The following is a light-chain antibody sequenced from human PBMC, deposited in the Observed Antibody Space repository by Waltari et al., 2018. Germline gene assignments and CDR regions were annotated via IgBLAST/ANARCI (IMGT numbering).Light chain of an antibody. V-gene: IGLV2-14*01. Sequence: QSALTQPASVSGSPGQSITISCTGTSSDVGGYNHVSWYQPHPGKAPKLMIYEVSNRPSGVSNRFSGSKSGNTASLTISGLQAEDEADYYCSSYTSSSTLGVFGGGTKLTVL. CDR1: SSDVGGYNH. J-gene: IGLJ2*01. CDR3: SSYTSSSTLGV. CDR2: EVS.